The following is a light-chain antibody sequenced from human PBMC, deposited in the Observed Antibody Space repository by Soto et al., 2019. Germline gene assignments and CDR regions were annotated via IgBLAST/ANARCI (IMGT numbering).Light chain of an antibody. CDR1: SSDVGRYNY. CDR2: EVS. V-gene: IGLV2-14*01. CDR3: NSYTTSSTLV. Sequence: QSALTQPASVSGSPGQSITISCTGTSSDVGRYNYVSWYQHHPGNAPKLMIYEVSNRPSGVSDRFSGSKSGSTASLTISGLQAEDEADYYCNSYTTSSTLVFGSGTKLTVL. J-gene: IGLJ1*01.